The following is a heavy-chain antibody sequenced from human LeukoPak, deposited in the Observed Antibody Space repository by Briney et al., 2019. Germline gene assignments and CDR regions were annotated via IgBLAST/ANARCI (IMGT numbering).Heavy chain of an antibody. CDR2: IYYSGST. V-gene: IGHV4-31*03. D-gene: IGHD3-10*01. J-gene: IGHJ2*01. CDR3: ARDLGYGSGPFDL. Sequence: SQTLSLTCTVSGGSINSDGYYWSWIRQHPGKGLEWIGYIYYSGSTYYNPSLKSRVSISVDTSKNQFSLKLSSVTAADTAVYYCARDLGYGSGPFDLWGRGTLVTVSS. CDR1: GGSINSDGYY.